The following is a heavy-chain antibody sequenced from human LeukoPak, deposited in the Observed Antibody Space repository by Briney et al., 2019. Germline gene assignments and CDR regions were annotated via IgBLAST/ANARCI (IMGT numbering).Heavy chain of an antibody. D-gene: IGHD2-15*01. V-gene: IGHV1-18*01. CDR1: GYLFINYG. CDR2: ISPYSGNT. J-gene: IGHJ4*02. Sequence: ASVKVSCKASGYLFINYGITWLRQSPGQGLECMGWISPYSGNTDYAQKLQGRVTMTTDRSMTTAYMELRRLVFDDTAVYYCARTSGVSVAGSHYYFDFWGQGTLITVSS. CDR3: ARTSGVSVAGSHYYFDF.